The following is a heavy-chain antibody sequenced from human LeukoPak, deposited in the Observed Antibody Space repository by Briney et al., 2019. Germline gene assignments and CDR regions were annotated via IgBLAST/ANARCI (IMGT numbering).Heavy chain of an antibody. J-gene: IGHJ6*04. V-gene: IGHV3-20*04. D-gene: IGHD3-10*02. CDR2: ISWYGGST. Sequence: GGSLRLSCAASGFTFDDYGMNWVRHAPGKGLELVSGISWYGGSTGYADSVKGRFTISRDNAKNSLYLQMNSLRAEDTAVYYCAELGITMIGGVWGKGTTVTISS. CDR3: AELGITMIGGV. CDR1: GFTFDDYG.